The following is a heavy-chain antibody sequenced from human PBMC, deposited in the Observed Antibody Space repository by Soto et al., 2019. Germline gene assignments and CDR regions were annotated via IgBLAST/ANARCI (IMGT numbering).Heavy chain of an antibody. V-gene: IGHV3-23*01. J-gene: IGHJ6*02. CDR1: GFTFSSYG. Sequence: EVQLLESGGGLVQPGGSLRLSCVVSGFTFSSYGMSWVRQAPGKGLEWVSGISGISDGGYSTYYADSVKGRFTISRDNSKNTLYVQMNSLRAEDTAXXXXXXXXXTYYYYGMDVWGHGTT. CDR2: ISGISDGGYST. CDR3: XXXXXTYYYYGMDV.